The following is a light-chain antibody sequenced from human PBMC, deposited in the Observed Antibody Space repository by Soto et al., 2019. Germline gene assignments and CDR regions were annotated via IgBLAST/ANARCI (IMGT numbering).Light chain of an antibody. J-gene: IGKJ1*01. CDR3: QQYNNWPRT. V-gene: IGKV3-15*01. CDR2: SAS. CDR1: QSVRSN. Sequence: EIVMTQCPATLSVSPGERATLSCRASQSVRSNLAWYHQKPGQAPRLLIYSASTRATGISARFSGSGSDTEFTLTISSLQSEDFAVYYCQQYNNWPRTFGQGTKVDIK.